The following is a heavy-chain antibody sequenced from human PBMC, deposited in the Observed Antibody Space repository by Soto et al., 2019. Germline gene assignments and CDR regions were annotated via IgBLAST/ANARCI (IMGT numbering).Heavy chain of an antibody. Sequence: QVQLVESGGGVVQPGRSLRLSCAASGFTFSSYGMHWVRQAPGKGLGWVAVIWYDGSNKYYGDSVKGRFTISRDNSKNTLYLQMNSLRAEDTAVYYCARTESSGYCFDNWGQGTLVTVSS. J-gene: IGHJ4*02. CDR1: GFTFSSYG. V-gene: IGHV3-33*01. CDR3: ARTESSGYCFDN. CDR2: IWYDGSNK. D-gene: IGHD3-22*01.